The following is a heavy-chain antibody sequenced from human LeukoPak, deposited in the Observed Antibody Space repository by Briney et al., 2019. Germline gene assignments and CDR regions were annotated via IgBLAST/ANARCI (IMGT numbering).Heavy chain of an antibody. D-gene: IGHD3-22*01. CDR3: ARGVGLWDSRSRYFDY. CDR2: IIPIFGTT. V-gene: IGHV1-69*13. Sequence: VASVKVSCKASGGSFTTYAISWVRQAPGQGLEWMGGIIPIFGTTNYAQKFQGRVTISADESTSTAYMELSSLRSEDTAVYYCARGVGLWDSRSRYFDYWGQGTLVTVSS. J-gene: IGHJ4*02. CDR1: GGSFTTYA.